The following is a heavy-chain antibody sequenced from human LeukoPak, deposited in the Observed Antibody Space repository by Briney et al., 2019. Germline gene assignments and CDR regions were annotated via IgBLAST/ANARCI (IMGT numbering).Heavy chain of an antibody. CDR1: GGSFSGYY. J-gene: IGHJ3*02. D-gene: IGHD4-17*01. CDR3: ASPIYGDYTENGFDI. Sequence: TSETLSLTCTIYGGSFSGYYWSWIRQPPGKGLEWIGEINHSGSTNYNPSLRSRVTISVDKSKNQFSLKLNSVTAADTAVYYCASPIYGDYTENGFDIWGQGTMVTVSS. V-gene: IGHV4-34*01. CDR2: INHSGST.